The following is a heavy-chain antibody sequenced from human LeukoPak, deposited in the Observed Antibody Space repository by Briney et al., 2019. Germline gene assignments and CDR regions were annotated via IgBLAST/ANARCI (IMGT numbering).Heavy chain of an antibody. J-gene: IGHJ6*02. CDR3: ARDRLLWFGEPPRWYYYGMDV. Sequence: GGSLRLSCAASGFTVSSNYMSWVRQAPGKGLEWVSVIYSGGGTYYADSVKGRFTISRHNSKNTLYLQMNGLRAEDTAVYYCARDRLLWFGEPPRWYYYGMDVWGQGTTVTVSS. D-gene: IGHD3-10*01. V-gene: IGHV3-53*04. CDR1: GFTVSSNY. CDR2: IYSGGGT.